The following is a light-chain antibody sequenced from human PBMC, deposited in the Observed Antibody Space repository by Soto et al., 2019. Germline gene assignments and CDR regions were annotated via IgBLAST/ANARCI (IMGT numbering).Light chain of an antibody. Sequence: EIVLTQSTGTLSLSHGERATLSCRASQSVSSSYLAWYQQKAGQAPRLLIYGASNRATGIPDRFSGSGSGTDFILTISRLEPEDFAVYYCQHYGSSWTFGQGTKVDIK. CDR2: GAS. CDR1: QSVSSSY. CDR3: QHYGSSWT. J-gene: IGKJ1*01. V-gene: IGKV3-20*01.